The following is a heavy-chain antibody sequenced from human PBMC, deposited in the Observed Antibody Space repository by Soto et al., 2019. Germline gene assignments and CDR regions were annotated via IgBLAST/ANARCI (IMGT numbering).Heavy chain of an antibody. CDR1: GFTFRSYA. Sequence: GGFLRLSCTASGFTFRSYAMSWVRQAPGKGLEWVSAISGSGGSTYYADSVKGRFTISRDNSKNTLYLLLKSLIAEDTAAYYCAQATFLYYDSSAYGMDVWGQGTRVTVSS. D-gene: IGHD3-22*01. CDR3: AQATFLYYDSSAYGMDV. J-gene: IGHJ6*02. V-gene: IGHV3-23*01. CDR2: ISGSGGST.